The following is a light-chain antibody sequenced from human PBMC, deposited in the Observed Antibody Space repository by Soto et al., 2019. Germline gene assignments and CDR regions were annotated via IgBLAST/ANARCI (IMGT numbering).Light chain of an antibody. Sequence: QSARTQPASVSGSPGQSITISCTGTSSDVGGYNYVSWFQQHPGKAPKLKIYEVSNRPSGVSNRFSGSKSGNTASLTISELQAEDEADYYCTSFTTISTWVFGGGTKVTVL. J-gene: IGLJ3*02. CDR3: TSFTTISTWV. CDR1: SSDVGGYNY. V-gene: IGLV2-14*01. CDR2: EVS.